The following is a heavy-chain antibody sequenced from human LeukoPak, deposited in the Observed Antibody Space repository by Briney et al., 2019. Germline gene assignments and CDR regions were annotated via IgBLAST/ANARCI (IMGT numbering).Heavy chain of an antibody. CDR1: GGSISSYY. D-gene: IGHD1-26*01. CDR3: ARGRGATSGNWFDP. V-gene: IGHV4-59*12. J-gene: IGHJ5*02. CDR2: IYYSGST. Sequence: PSETLSLTCTVSGGSISSYYWNWIRQPPGKGLEWIGYIYYSGSTNYNPSLKSRVTISVDTSKNQFSLKLSSVTAADTAVYYCARGRGATSGNWFDPWGQGTLVTVSS.